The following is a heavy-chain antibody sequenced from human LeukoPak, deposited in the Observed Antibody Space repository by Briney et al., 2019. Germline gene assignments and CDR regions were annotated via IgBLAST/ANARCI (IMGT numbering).Heavy chain of an antibody. V-gene: IGHV4-59*01. J-gene: IGHJ4*02. CDR3: GRVPAAGTGPDY. CDR2: FSYNVHS. CDR1: GVSFSGYY. Sequence: SETLSLTCAVYGVSFSGYYWSWIRQPPGKGLEWVGFFSYNVHSDYNPSLKSRVTISVDTSKNQFSLRLSSVTAADTAIYYCGRVPAAGTGPDYWGQGTLVTVSS. D-gene: IGHD6-13*01.